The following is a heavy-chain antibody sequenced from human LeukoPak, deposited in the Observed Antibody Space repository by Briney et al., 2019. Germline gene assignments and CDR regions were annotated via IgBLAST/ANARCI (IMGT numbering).Heavy chain of an antibody. V-gene: IGHV3-21*04. D-gene: IGHD6-13*01. J-gene: IGHJ6*02. CDR2: ISSSSSYI. CDR1: GFTFSSYS. Sequence: GGSLRLSCAASGFTFSSYSMNWVRQAPGKGLEWVSSISSSSSYIYYADSVEGRFTISRDNAKNSLYLQMNSLRAEDTALYYCAKGQTGYSSSWPGFYGMDVWGQGTTVTVSS. CDR3: AKGQTGYSSSWPGFYGMDV.